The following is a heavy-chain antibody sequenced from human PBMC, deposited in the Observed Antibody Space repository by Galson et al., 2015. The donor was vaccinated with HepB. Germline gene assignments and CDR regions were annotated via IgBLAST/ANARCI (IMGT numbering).Heavy chain of an antibody. CDR2: IRYDGSNK. J-gene: IGHJ6*02. D-gene: IGHD5-24*01. V-gene: IGHV3-30*02. CDR3: AKVSEMSYYYYYGMDV. CDR1: GFTFSSYG. Sequence: SLRLSCAASGFTFSSYGMHWVRQAPGKGPEWVAVIRYDGSNKYYADSVKGRFTISRDNSKNTLYLQMNSLRAEDTAVYYCAKVSEMSYYYYYGMDVWGQGTTVTVSS.